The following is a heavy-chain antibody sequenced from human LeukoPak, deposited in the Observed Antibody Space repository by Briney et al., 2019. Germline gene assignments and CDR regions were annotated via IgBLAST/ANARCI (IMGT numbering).Heavy chain of an antibody. D-gene: IGHD5-18*01. J-gene: IGHJ4*02. V-gene: IGHV1-69*06. Sequence: GSSVKVSCKASGGTFSSYAISWVRQAPGQGLEWMGGIIPIFGTANYAQKFQGRVTITADKSASTAYMELSRLRSEDTAVYYCAREGGYSYGYYFDYWGQGTLVTVSS. CDR3: AREGGYSYGYYFDY. CDR2: IIPIFGTA. CDR1: GGTFSSYA.